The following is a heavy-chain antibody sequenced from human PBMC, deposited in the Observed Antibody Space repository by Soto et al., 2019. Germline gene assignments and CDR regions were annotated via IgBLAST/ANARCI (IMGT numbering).Heavy chain of an antibody. D-gene: IGHD3-22*01. CDR3: ARAETTKYDSSGYGH. CDR2: ISGDGSIT. CDR1: GFTFSDYW. J-gene: IGHJ4*02. Sequence: VGSLRLSCAASGFTFSDYWMHWVRQVPGQGPVWVARISGDGSITSYADSVTGRFTISRDNAKETLDLQMRSLRAEDTAVSYCARAETTKYDSSGYGHCGQGTRVTVSS. V-gene: IGHV3-74*03.